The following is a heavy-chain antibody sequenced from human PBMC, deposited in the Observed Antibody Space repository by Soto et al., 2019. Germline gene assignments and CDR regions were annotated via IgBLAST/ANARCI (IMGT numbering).Heavy chain of an antibody. J-gene: IGHJ4*02. CDR3: ARSIVVLTALAY. Sequence: EASVKVSCKASGYTFTSYAMHWVRQAPGQRLEWMGWINAGNGNTKYSQKFQGRVTITRDTSASTAYMELSSLRSEDTAVYYCARSIVVLTALAYWGQGTLVTVSS. CDR2: INAGNGNT. D-gene: IGHD2-21*02. V-gene: IGHV1-3*01. CDR1: GYTFTSYA.